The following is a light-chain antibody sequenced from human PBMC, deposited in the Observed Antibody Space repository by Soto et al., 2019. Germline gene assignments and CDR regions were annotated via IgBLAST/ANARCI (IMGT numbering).Light chain of an antibody. CDR2: WAS. Sequence: DIVMTQSPDSLAVSLGERATINCKSSQSVLYSPNNKNYLAWYQQKPGRSPKLLIYWASTRESGVPDRFSGSGYGTDFTLTISSLQAEDVAFYYCQQYHSAPQSFGQGTKVEIK. V-gene: IGKV4-1*01. J-gene: IGKJ1*01. CDR3: QQYHSAPQS. CDR1: QSVLYSPNNKNY.